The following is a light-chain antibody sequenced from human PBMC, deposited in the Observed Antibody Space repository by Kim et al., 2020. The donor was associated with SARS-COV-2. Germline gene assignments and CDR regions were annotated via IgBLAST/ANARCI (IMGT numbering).Light chain of an antibody. CDR2: GTS. V-gene: IGKV3-20*01. CDR3: QQYGTSPLT. J-gene: IGKJ4*01. Sequence: EIVLTQSPVTLSLYPGERGTLSCRASQRISSTYLAWYQQKPGQAPRRLIYGTSNRATGIPDRFSGSGSGTDFTLTINRMEPEDVAVYYCQQYGTSPLTFGGGTKVDIK. CDR1: QRISSTY.